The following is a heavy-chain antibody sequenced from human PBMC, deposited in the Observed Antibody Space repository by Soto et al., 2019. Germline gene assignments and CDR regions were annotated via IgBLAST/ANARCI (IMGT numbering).Heavy chain of an antibody. D-gene: IGHD2-2*01. CDR1: GYTFTSYG. V-gene: IGHV1-18*04. J-gene: IGHJ6*02. Sequence: GASVKFSCKASGYTFTSYGISWVRQAPGQGLEWMGWISAYNGNTNYAQKFQGRVTITRDTSASTAYMELSSLRSEDTAVYYCARDPRLGYCSSTSCYGYYYGMDVWGQGTTVTVSS. CDR2: ISAYNGNT. CDR3: ARDPRLGYCSSTSCYGYYYGMDV.